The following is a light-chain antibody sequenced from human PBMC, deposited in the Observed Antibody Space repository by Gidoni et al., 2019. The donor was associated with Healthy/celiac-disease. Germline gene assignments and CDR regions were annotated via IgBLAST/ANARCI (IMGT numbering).Light chain of an antibody. Sequence: SYELTPPPSVSVSPGQTASITSSGDKLGDKYACWYQQKPGQSPVLVIYQDSKRPSGIPERFSGSNSGNTATLTISGTQAMDEADYYCQAWDSSTAVFGTGTKVTVL. CDR2: QDS. CDR3: QAWDSSTAV. V-gene: IGLV3-1*01. CDR1: KLGDKY. J-gene: IGLJ1*01.